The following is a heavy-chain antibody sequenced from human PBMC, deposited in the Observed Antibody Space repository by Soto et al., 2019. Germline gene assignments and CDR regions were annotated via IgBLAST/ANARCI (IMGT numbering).Heavy chain of an antibody. J-gene: IGHJ4*02. V-gene: IGHV3-30*03. Sequence: QVQLVESGGGVVQPGRSLRLSCAVSGFSFSDHGMHWVRQAPGKGLEWVAVISHDGRNKRYGDTVRGRITISRDNSKNTVYLEMNILAVDDTGIYYCARDHWTEWLGYFDYWGQGALVTVSS. D-gene: IGHD6-19*01. CDR2: ISHDGRNK. CDR1: GFSFSDHG. CDR3: ARDHWTEWLGYFDY.